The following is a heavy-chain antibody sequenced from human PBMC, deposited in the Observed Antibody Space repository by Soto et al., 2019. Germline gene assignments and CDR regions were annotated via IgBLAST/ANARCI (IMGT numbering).Heavy chain of an antibody. D-gene: IGHD2-15*01. V-gene: IGHV3-33*01. Sequence: GGSLRLSCAASGFTFSSYGMHWVRQAPGKGLEWVAVIWYDGSNKYYADSVKGQFTISRDNSKNTLYLQMNSLRAEDTAVYYCARDYGGNGPGYWGQGTLVTVSS. CDR1: GFTFSSYG. CDR3: ARDYGGNGPGY. CDR2: IWYDGSNK. J-gene: IGHJ4*02.